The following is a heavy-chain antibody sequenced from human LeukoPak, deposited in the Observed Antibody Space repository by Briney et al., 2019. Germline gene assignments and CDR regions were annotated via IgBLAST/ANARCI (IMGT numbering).Heavy chain of an antibody. Sequence: PGRSLRLSSAASGFTFSGYGMHWVRQAPGKGLEWVAVISYDGSNKYYADSVKGRFTISRDNSKNTLYLQMNSLRAEDTAVYYCAKDMDIVVVPAAPYFDYWGQGTLVTVSS. V-gene: IGHV3-30*18. CDR2: ISYDGSNK. J-gene: IGHJ4*02. D-gene: IGHD2-2*03. CDR1: GFTFSGYG. CDR3: AKDMDIVVVPAAPYFDY.